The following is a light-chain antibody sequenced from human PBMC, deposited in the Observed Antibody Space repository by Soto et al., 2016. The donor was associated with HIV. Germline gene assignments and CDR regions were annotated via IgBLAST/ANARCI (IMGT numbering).Light chain of an antibody. J-gene: IGKJ3*01. Sequence: ITCRASQNINNYLNWYQQKQGKAPKLLIYGASSLQNGVPSRFSGSGSGTDFILTISSVQPEDFATYYCQQSYSTPQFTFGPGTKVDVK. CDR3: QQSYSTPQFT. CDR2: GAS. CDR1: QNINNY. V-gene: IGKV1-39*01.